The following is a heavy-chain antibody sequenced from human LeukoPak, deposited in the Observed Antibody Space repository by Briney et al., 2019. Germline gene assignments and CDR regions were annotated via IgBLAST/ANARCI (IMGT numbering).Heavy chain of an antibody. D-gene: IGHD6-13*01. V-gene: IGHV4-39*01. CDR1: GGSISSSSYY. J-gene: IGHJ4*02. CDR2: IYYSGST. Sequence: SETLSLTCTVSGGSISSSSYYWGWIRQPPGKGLEWIGSIYYSGSTYYNPSLKSRVTISVDTSKNQFSLKLSSVTAADTAVYYCARQAHAAAGTGVPDYWGQGTLVTVSS. CDR3: ARQAHAAAGTGVPDY.